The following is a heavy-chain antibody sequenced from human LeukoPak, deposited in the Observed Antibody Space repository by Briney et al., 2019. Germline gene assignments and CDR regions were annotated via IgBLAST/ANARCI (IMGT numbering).Heavy chain of an antibody. CDR1: GYTFTSYG. V-gene: IGHV1-18*01. J-gene: IGHJ6*03. D-gene: IGHD2-15*01. CDR2: ISAYNGNT. CDR3: ARSAGCSGGSCYGGYMDV. Sequence: ASVKVSCKASGYTFTSYGISWVRQAPGQGLEWVGWISAYNGNTNYAQKLQGRVTMTTDTSTSTAYMELRSLRSDDTAVYYCARSAGCSGGSCYGGYMDVWGKGTTVTVSS.